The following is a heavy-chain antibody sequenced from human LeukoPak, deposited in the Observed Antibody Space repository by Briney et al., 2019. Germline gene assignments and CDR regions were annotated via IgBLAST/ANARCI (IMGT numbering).Heavy chain of an antibody. D-gene: IGHD1-26*01. V-gene: IGHV1-18*01. CDR2: ISAYNGNT. J-gene: IGHJ4*02. CDR1: GYTFTSYG. CDR3: ARVRIGVGAEWYYFDY. Sequence: ASVKVSCKASGYTFTSYGISWVRQAPGQGLEWMGWISAYNGNTNYAQKLQGRVTMTTDTSTSTAYMELRSLRSDDTAVYYCARVRIGVGAEWYYFDYWGQGTLVTVSS.